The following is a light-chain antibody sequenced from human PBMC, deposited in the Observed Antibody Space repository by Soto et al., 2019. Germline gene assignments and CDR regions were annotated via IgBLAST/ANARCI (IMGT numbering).Light chain of an antibody. CDR1: QSVSSY. CDR2: DAS. Sequence: EIVLTQSPATLSLSPGERATLSCRASQSVSSYLAWYQQKPGQAPRLLIYDASNRATDIPARFSGSGSGTDFTLTISSLKPQAFAVYYCLQRSGWPWTFGPGNKVEIK. J-gene: IGKJ1*01. V-gene: IGKV3-11*01. CDR3: LQRSGWPWT.